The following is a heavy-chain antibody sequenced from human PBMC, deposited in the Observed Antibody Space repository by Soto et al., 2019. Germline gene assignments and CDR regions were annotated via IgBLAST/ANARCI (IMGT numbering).Heavy chain of an antibody. V-gene: IGHV1-18*01. CDR1: GYTFTSYG. Sequence: ASVKVSCKASGYTFTSYGISWVRQAPGQGLEWMGWISAYNGNTNYAQKLQGRVTMTTDTSTSTAYMELRSLRSDDTAVYYCATSSTVYSSSWSADNCIHLWGQAILVSGSS. CDR3: ATSSTVYSSSWSADNCIHL. J-gene: IGHJ5*02. CDR2: ISAYNGNT. D-gene: IGHD6-13*01.